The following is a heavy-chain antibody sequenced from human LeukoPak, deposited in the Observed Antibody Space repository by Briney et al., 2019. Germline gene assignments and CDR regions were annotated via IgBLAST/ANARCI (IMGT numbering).Heavy chain of an antibody. CDR1: GYTFTSYG. CDR2: ISAYNGNT. D-gene: IGHD3-22*01. V-gene: IGHV1-18*01. CDR3: ARFSWYDDSSGPDAFDI. Sequence: ASVKVSCKASGYTFTSYGISWVRQAPGQGLEWTGWISAYNGNTNYAQKLQGRVTMTTDTSTSTAYMELRSLRSDDTAVYYCARFSWYDDSSGPDAFDIWGQGTMVTVSS. J-gene: IGHJ3*02.